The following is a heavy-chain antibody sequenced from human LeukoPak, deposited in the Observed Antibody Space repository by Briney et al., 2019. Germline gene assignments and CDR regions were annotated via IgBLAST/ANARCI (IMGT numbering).Heavy chain of an antibody. CDR2: ISGSGGST. CDR1: GFTFSSYA. Sequence: GGSLRLSCAASGFTFSSYAMSWVRQAPGKGLEWVSAISGSGGSTYYADSVKGRFTISRDNSKDTLYLQMNSLRAEDTAVYYCAKDLRGYDFWSGYSDAFDIWGQGTMVTVSS. D-gene: IGHD3-3*01. V-gene: IGHV3-23*01. J-gene: IGHJ3*02. CDR3: AKDLRGYDFWSGYSDAFDI.